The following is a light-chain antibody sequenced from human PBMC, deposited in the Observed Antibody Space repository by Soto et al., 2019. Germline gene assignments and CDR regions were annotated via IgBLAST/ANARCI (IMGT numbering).Light chain of an antibody. Sequence: QSALTQPASVSGSPGQSITISCTGTSSDVGGYNFVSWYQQYPDKAPKLMIYDVSNRPSGVSNRFSGSKSGNTASLTISGLQAEDEADYYCSSYTSSNTLVFGGGTKLTVL. CDR3: SSYTSSNTLV. CDR2: DVS. CDR1: SSDVGGYNF. V-gene: IGLV2-14*03. J-gene: IGLJ2*01.